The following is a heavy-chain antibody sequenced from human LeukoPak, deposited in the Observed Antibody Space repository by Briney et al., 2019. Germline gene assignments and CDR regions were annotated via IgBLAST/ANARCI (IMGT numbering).Heavy chain of an antibody. CDR1: GFTFDDYG. J-gene: IGHJ4*02. V-gene: IGHV3-20*04. CDR2: INWNGGST. Sequence: SGGSLRLSCAASGFTFDDYGMSWVRHAPGKGLEWVSGINWNGGSTGYADSVKGRFTISRDNAKNSLYLQMNSLRAEDTALYYCARENRLRYFDWSLDYWGQGTLVTVSS. D-gene: IGHD3-9*01. CDR3: ARENRLRYFDWSLDY.